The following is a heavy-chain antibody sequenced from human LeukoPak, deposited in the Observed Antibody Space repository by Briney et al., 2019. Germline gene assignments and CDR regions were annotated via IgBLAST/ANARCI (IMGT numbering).Heavy chain of an antibody. V-gene: IGHV3-23*01. Sequence: GGSLRLSCAASGFTFSSYAMSWVRQAPGKGLEWVSAISGSGGSTYYADSVKGRFTISRDNSKNTLYLQMNSLRAEDTAVYHCAKDPRITKIVVNGFFDYWGQGTLVTVPS. D-gene: IGHD3-22*01. J-gene: IGHJ4*02. CDR2: ISGSGGST. CDR3: AKDPRITKIVVNGFFDY. CDR1: GFTFSSYA.